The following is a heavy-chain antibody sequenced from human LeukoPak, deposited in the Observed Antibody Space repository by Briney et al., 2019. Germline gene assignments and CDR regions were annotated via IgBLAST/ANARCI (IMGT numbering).Heavy chain of an antibody. D-gene: IGHD3-10*01. CDR2: MYYSGST. J-gene: IGHJ5*02. CDR3: ARDSGTTGEVKFDP. CDR1: GGSISSSIHY. V-gene: IGHV4-39*07. Sequence: PSETLSLTCTVSGGSISSSIHYWAWIRQPPGKGLEWIGSMYYSGSTYYNPSIKSRVTMSLDTPENQFSLKLSSVTAADTAVYYCARDSGTTGEVKFDPWGQGILVTVSS.